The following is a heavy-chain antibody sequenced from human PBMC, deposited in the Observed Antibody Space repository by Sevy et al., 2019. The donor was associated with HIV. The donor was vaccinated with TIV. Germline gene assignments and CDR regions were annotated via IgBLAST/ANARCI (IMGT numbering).Heavy chain of an antibody. V-gene: IGHV3-53*01. CDR2: IYSGGST. CDR3: ARGTPFDY. Sequence: GGSLRLSCAASGFIVSSNYMSWVRQVPGKGLEWLSVIYSGGSTYYADSVKGRFTISRDSSKNTLHLQMNSLRAEDTAVYYCARGTPFDYWGQGTLVTVSS. CDR1: GFIVSSNY. J-gene: IGHJ4*02.